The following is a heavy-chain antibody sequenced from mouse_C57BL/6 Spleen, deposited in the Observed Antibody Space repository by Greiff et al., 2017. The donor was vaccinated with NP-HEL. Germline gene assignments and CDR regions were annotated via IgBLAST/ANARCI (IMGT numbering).Heavy chain of an antibody. J-gene: IGHJ3*01. CDR3: TRVLTGTLAWFAY. CDR2: IDPETGGT. Sequence: VQLQQSGAELVRPGASVTLSCKASGYTFTDYEMHWVKQTPVHGLEWIGAIDPETGGTAYNQKFKGKAILTADKSSSTAYMELRSLTSEDSAVYYCTRVLTGTLAWFAYWGQGTLVTVSA. D-gene: IGHD4-1*01. CDR1: GYTFTDYE. V-gene: IGHV1-15*01.